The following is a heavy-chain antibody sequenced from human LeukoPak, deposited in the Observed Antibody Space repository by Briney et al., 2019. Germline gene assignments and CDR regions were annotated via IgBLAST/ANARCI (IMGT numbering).Heavy chain of an antibody. D-gene: IGHD6-25*01. V-gene: IGHV3-23*01. CDR3: AKDRGYHGTGVVNY. CDR2: INGGGVNT. J-gene: IGHJ4*02. Sequence: GGSLRLSCAASGFTFSSYAMSWVRQAPGKGLEWVSTINGGGVNTHYADSVGGRFTISRDNSKNTLFLQMNSLRDEDTAVYYCAKDRGYHGTGVVNYWGQGTLVTVSS. CDR1: GFTFSSYA.